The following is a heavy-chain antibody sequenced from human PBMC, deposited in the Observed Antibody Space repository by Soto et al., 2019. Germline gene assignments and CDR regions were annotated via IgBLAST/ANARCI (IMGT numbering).Heavy chain of an antibody. CDR3: TTGDVVVPAATTYYYYGMDV. CDR1: GFTFSNAW. CDR2: IKSKTDGGTT. J-gene: IGHJ6*02. V-gene: IGHV3-15*01. Sequence: GGSLRLSCAASGFTFSNAWMSWVRQAPGKGLEWVGRIKSKTDGGTTDYAAPVKGRFTISRDDSKNTLYLQMNSLKTEDTAVYYCTTGDVVVPAATTYYYYGMDVWGQGTTVTVSS. D-gene: IGHD2-2*01.